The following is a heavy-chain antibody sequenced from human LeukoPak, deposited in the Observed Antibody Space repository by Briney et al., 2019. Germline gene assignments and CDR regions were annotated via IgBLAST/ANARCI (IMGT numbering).Heavy chain of an antibody. CDR2: IYYSGST. CDR3: ARSSHCSGGSCYSLTGVGY. D-gene: IGHD2-15*01. V-gene: IGHV4-59*01. Sequence: PSETLSLTCTVSGGSISTYYWSWIRQPPGKGLVWIGYIYYSGSTNYNPSLKSRVTMLVDTSKNQFSLKLSSVTAADTAVYYCARSSHCSGGSCYSLTGVGYWGQGTLVTVSS. CDR1: GGSISTYY. J-gene: IGHJ4*02.